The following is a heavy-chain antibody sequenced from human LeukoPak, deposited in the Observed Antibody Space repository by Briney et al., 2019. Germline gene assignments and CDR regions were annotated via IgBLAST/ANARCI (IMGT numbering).Heavy chain of an antibody. CDR1: GFXFSSHW. Sequence: GGSLRLSCAASGFXFSSHWISWVRQTPGKGLEWVANIKEDGSEKYYLDSVKGRFTISRDNAKNSLYLQMNSLRAEDTAVFYCARLPLTARRHFEYWGQGTLVTVSS. CDR3: ARLPLTARRHFEY. V-gene: IGHV3-7*05. J-gene: IGHJ4*02. CDR2: IKEDGSEK. D-gene: IGHD5-18*01.